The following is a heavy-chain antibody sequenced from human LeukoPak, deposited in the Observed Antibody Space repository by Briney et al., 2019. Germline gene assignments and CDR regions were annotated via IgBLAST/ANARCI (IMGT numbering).Heavy chain of an antibody. J-gene: IGHJ4*02. CDR3: ASFHYYDSRTGGPIDY. CDR1: GGSFSGYY. V-gene: IGHV4-34*01. D-gene: IGHD3-22*01. Sequence: PSETLSLTCAVYGGSFSGYYWSWIRQPPGKGLEWIGEINHSGSTNYNPSLKSRVTISVDTSKNQFSLKLSSLTAADTAVYYCASFHYYDSRTGGPIDYWGQGTLVTVSS. CDR2: INHSGST.